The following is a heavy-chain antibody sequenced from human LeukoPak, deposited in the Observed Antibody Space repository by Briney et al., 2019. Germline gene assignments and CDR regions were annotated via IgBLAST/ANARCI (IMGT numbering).Heavy chain of an antibody. CDR1: GGSFSGYY. Sequence: PSETLSLTCAVYGGSFSGYYWSWIRQPPGKGLEWIGEINHSGSTNYNPSLKSRVTISVDTSKNQFSLKLSSVTAADTAVYYCASGYCRGGDCYGAFDIWGQGTMVTVSS. J-gene: IGHJ3*02. D-gene: IGHD2-21*02. CDR2: INHSGST. V-gene: IGHV4-34*01. CDR3: ASGYCRGGDCYGAFDI.